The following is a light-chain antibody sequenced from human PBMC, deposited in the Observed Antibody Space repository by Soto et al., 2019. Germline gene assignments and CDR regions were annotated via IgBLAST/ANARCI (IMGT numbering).Light chain of an antibody. CDR3: QKYNSAPTWT. Sequence: DIQMTQSPSSLSASVGDRVTITCRASQGISDYLAWYQQKPGKVPKLLIYGASTLQSGVPSRFSGSGSGTDFTLTISSLQPEDVATYYCQKYNSAPTWTFGQGTKVDI. CDR2: GAS. V-gene: IGKV1-27*01. J-gene: IGKJ1*01. CDR1: QGISDY.